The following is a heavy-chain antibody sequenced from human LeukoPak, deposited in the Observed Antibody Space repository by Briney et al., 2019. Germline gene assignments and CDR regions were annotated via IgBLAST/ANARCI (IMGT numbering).Heavy chain of an antibody. J-gene: IGHJ3*02. D-gene: IGHD6-13*01. CDR2: IYYSGST. Sequence: RSSETLSLTCTVSGGSISSSSYYWGWIRQPPGKGLEWIGSIYYSGSTYYNPSLKSRVTISVDTSKNQFSLKLSSVTAADTAVYYCASQQHDAFDIWGQGTMVTVSS. CDR3: ASQQHDAFDI. CDR1: GGSISSSSYY. V-gene: IGHV4-39*01.